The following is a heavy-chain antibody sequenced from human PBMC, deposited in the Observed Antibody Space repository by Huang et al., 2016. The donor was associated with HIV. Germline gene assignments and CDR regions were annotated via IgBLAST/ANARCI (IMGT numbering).Heavy chain of an antibody. V-gene: IGHV4-59*11. CDR1: GGSISSHY. J-gene: IGHJ4*01. CDR3: ARDRRHCSGGSCYYSDY. Sequence: QVQLQESGPGLVKPSETLSLTCSVSGGSISSHYWSWIRQPPGKGLEWIGSIYYSAVSNYSPSLKSRVFISVDTSRNQFALKLSSVTAADTAVYYCARDRRHCSGGSCYYSDYWGHGTLVTVSS. CDR2: IYYSAVS. D-gene: IGHD2-15*01.